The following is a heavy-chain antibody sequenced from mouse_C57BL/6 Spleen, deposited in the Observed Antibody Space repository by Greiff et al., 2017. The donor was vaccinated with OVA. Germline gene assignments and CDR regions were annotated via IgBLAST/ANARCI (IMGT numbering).Heavy chain of an antibody. Sequence: VQLQQSGAELVRPGASVKLSCTASGFNIKDDYMHWVKQRPEQGLEWIGWIDPENGDTEYASKFQGKATITADTSSNTAYLQLSSLTSEDTAVYYSTTGDYDGYYFDYWGQGTTLTVSS. V-gene: IGHV14-4*01. CDR1: GFNIKDDY. CDR3: TTGDYDGYYFDY. D-gene: IGHD2-4*01. J-gene: IGHJ2*01. CDR2: IDPENGDT.